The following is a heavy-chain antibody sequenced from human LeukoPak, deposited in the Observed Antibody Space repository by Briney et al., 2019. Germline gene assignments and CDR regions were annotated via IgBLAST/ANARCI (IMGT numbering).Heavy chain of an antibody. CDR3: ARQADYYDFWSGYYYDY. CDR1: GYSFISYW. D-gene: IGHD3-3*01. V-gene: IGHV5-51*01. J-gene: IGHJ4*02. CDR2: IYPGDSDT. Sequence: GESLKISCKGSGYSFISYWIGWVRQMPGKGLEWMGIIYPGDSDTRYSPSFQGQVTISADKSISTAYLQWSSLKASDTAMYYCARQADYYDFWSGYYYDYWGQGTLVTVSS.